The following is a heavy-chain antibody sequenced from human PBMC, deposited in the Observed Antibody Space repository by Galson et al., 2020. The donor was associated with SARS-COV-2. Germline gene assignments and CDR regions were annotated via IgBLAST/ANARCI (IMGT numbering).Heavy chain of an antibody. CDR1: GGTFSSYA. CDR2: NIPIFGTA. V-gene: IGHV1-69*06. Sequence: SVKVSCKASGGTFSSYAISWVRQAPGHGLEWMGGNIPIFGTANSAQKFQGRVTITADKSTSTAYMELSSLRSEDTAVYYCARDFPDLGVLDYWGQGTLVTVSS. J-gene: IGHJ4*02. D-gene: IGHD7-27*01. CDR3: ARDFPDLGVLDY.